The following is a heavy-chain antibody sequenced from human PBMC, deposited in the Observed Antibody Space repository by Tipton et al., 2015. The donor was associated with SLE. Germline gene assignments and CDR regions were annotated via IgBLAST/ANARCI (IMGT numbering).Heavy chain of an antibody. CDR3: GRFRSSWSYFDY. CDR2: MYYSGNT. Sequence: TLSLTCTVSGDSISSSSYYWGWIRPPPGKGLEWIGGMYYSGNTYYNPSLKSRVTISVDTSKNQLSLKLTSVTAADTAVYYCGRFRSSWSYFDYWGQGTLVTVSS. D-gene: IGHD6-13*01. CDR1: GDSISSSSYY. J-gene: IGHJ4*02. V-gene: IGHV4-39*07.